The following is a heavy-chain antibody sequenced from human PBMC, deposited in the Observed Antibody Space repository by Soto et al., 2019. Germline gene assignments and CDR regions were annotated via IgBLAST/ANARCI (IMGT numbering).Heavy chain of an antibody. CDR1: GGSISTSNW. J-gene: IGHJ4*02. CDR3: ARARATIAAAAIFDC. V-gene: IGHV4-4*02. CDR2: VYRTGST. D-gene: IGHD6-13*01. Sequence: SETLSLTCAGSGGSISTSNWWSWVRQPPGKGLEWIGEVYRTGSTNYNPSLESRLTISVDKSKNQFSLNLTSVTAADTAVYYCARARATIAAAAIFDCWGQGTLVXSPQ.